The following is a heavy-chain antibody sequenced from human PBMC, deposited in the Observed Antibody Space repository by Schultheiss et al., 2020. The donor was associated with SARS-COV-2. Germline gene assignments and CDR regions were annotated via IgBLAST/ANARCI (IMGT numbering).Heavy chain of an antibody. J-gene: IGHJ4*02. V-gene: IGHV3-23*01. Sequence: GGSLRLSCAASGFTFSRYAMSWVRQAPGKGLEWVSAISGSGGSTYYADSVKGRFTISRDNSKNTLYLQMNSLRAEDTAVYYCARDGSLPTYSSSWYDYWGQGTLVTVSS. CDR2: ISGSGGST. D-gene: IGHD6-13*01. CDR1: GFTFSRYA. CDR3: ARDGSLPTYSSSWYDY.